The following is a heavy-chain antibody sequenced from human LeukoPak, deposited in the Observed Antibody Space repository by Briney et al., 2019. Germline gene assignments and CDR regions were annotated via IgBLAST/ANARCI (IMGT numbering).Heavy chain of an antibody. Sequence: PSETLSLTCVVYGGSFSGYYWSWIRQPPGKGLEWIGEINHSGSTNYNPSLKSRVTISVDTSKNQFSLKLSSVTAADTAVYYCARAAVAGNWFDPWGQGTLVTVSS. CDR2: INHSGST. CDR1: GGSFSGYY. V-gene: IGHV4-34*01. CDR3: ARAAVAGNWFDP. J-gene: IGHJ5*02. D-gene: IGHD6-13*01.